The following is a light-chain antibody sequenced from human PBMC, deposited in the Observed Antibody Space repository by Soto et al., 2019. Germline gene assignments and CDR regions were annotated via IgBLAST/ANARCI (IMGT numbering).Light chain of an antibody. CDR3: QQYENLPT. CDR1: QGISNF. CDR2: AAS. J-gene: IGKJ5*01. V-gene: IGKV1-9*01. Sequence: IQLTHSPPSLSASVGDRVTTTLRASQGISNFLAWYKQKPGKAPKLLIYAASTLQSGVPSRFSGSGSGTDFTLTISSLQPEDIATYYCQQYENLPTFGQGTRLENK.